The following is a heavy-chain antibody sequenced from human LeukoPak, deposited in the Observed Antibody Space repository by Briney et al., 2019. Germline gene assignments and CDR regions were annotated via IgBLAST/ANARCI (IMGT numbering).Heavy chain of an antibody. CDR2: INPSAGGT. CDR3: AKGDLLTGYSAPVGDY. Sequence: ASVKVSCKASGYTFVTYYMHWVRQAPGQGLEWMGIINPSAGGTTYAQKFQGRVTVTMDTSTRTVYLELSRLRSEDTAVYYCAKGDLLTGYSAPVGDYWGQGTLVTVSS. D-gene: IGHD3-9*01. CDR1: GYTFVTYY. V-gene: IGHV1-46*01. J-gene: IGHJ4*02.